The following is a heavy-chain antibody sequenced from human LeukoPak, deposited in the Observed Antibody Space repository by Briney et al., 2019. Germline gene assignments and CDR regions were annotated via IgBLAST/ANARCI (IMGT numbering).Heavy chain of an antibody. Sequence: GGSLRLSCAASGFTFSNAWMSWVRQAPGKGLEWVGRTKSKTDGGTTDYAAPVKGRFTISRDDSKNTLYLQMNSLKAEDTAVYYCTTDSYDYVWGSYRYTDYWGQGTLVTVSS. V-gene: IGHV3-15*01. D-gene: IGHD3-16*02. CDR2: TKSKTDGGTT. CDR1: GFTFSNAW. J-gene: IGHJ4*02. CDR3: TTDSYDYVWGSYRYTDY.